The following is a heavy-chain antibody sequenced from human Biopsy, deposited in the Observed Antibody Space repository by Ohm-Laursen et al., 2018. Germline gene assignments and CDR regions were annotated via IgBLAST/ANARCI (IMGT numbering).Heavy chain of an antibody. D-gene: IGHD3-3*01. CDR2: ITGTGSGIGTTT. Sequence: SLRLSCAASGFTFSNYAMNWVRQAPGKGLQWVSTITGTGSGIGTTTYYADSVKGRFTISRDNSKNTLYLQMNSVRADDTAIYYCAKGGSITIFGVVINNCFDPWGQGTRVTVSS. J-gene: IGHJ5*02. V-gene: IGHV3-23*01. CDR1: GFTFSNYA. CDR3: AKGGSITIFGVVINNCFDP.